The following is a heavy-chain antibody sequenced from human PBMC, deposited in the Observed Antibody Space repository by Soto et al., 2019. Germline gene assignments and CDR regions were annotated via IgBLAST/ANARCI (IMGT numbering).Heavy chain of an antibody. D-gene: IGHD3-3*01. CDR3: ARANYDFWSGYSNYYGMDV. V-gene: IGHV3-21*01. CDR2: ISSSSTYI. CDR1: GFTSSKYT. Sequence: GGSLRLSCAASGFTSSKYTMNWVLQAPWKGLEWVSAISSSSTYIYYADSVKGRFTISRDNARQSLYLQLNSLGAEDTAVYYCARANYDFWSGYSNYYGMDVWGQGTTVTVSS. J-gene: IGHJ6*02.